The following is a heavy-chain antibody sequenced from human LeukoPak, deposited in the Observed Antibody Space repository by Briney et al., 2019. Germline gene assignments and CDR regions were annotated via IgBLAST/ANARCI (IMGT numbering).Heavy chain of an antibody. Sequence: GGSLRLSCAASGFTFSSYSLNWVRQAPGKGLEWVSSITSSSNYIYYADSVKGRFTISRDNAKNSPYLQMNSLRAGDTAVYYCARESSAYGYFDYWGQGTLATVSS. CDR3: ARESSAYGYFDY. CDR2: ITSSSNYI. CDR1: GFTFSSYS. D-gene: IGHD5-12*01. J-gene: IGHJ4*02. V-gene: IGHV3-21*01.